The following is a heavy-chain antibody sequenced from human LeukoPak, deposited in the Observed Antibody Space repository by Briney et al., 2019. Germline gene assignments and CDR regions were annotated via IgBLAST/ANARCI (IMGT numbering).Heavy chain of an antibody. J-gene: IGHJ3*02. CDR3: VKDQGGATQAFDI. D-gene: IGHD1-26*01. V-gene: IGHV3-30*02. Sequence: GGSLRLSCAASGFTFSTYGMHWVRQAPGKGLEWLSFIRYDGLDKYFADSVKGRFTISRDNSKNTQSLQMNSLRAEDTALYYCVKDQGGATQAFDIWGQGTMVTVSS. CDR1: GFTFSTYG. CDR2: IRYDGLDK.